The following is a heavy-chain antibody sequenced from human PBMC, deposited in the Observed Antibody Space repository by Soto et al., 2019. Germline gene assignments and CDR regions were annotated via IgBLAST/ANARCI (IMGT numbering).Heavy chain of an antibody. Sequence: VGSLRLSCAASGFTFSSYAMSWVRQAPGKGLEWVSAISGSGGSTYYADSVKGRFTISRDNSKNTLYLQMNSLRAEDTAVYYCAKALLKSGYGEWFDYWGQGTLVTVSS. J-gene: IGHJ4*02. CDR3: AKALLKSGYGEWFDY. V-gene: IGHV3-23*01. D-gene: IGHD4-17*01. CDR2: ISGSGGST. CDR1: GFTFSSYA.